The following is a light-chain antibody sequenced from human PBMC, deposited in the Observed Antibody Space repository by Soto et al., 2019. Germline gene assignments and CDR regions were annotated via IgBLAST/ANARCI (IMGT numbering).Light chain of an antibody. J-gene: IGLJ1*01. CDR1: SSDVGIYNY. V-gene: IGLV2-14*01. CDR3: SSYTTGSTRV. Sequence: QSALTQPASVSGSPGQSIAISCTGSSSDVGIYNYVSWYQQHPGKVPKLIIYEVSNRPSGVSNRFSGSKSGNTASLTISGLQAEDEADYYCSSYTTGSTRVFGTGTKAPS. CDR2: EVS.